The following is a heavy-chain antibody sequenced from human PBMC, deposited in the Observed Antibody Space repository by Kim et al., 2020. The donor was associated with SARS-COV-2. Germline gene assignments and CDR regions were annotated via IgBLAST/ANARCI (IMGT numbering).Heavy chain of an antibody. CDR2: INHSGST. J-gene: IGHJ5*02. CDR1: GGSFSGYY. D-gene: IGHD3-16*02. CDR3: ARGRLVSRRGFDP. Sequence: SETLSLTCAVYGGSFSGYYWSWIRQPPGKGLEWIGEINHSGSTNYNPSLKSRVTISVDTSKNQFSLKLSSVTAADTAVYYCARGRLVSRRGFDPWGQGTLVTVSS. V-gene: IGHV4-34*01.